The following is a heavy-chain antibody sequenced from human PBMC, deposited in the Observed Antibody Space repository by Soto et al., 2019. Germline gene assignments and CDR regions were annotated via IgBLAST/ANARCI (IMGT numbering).Heavy chain of an antibody. Sequence: SETLSLTCAVYGGSFSGYYWSWVRQPPGKGLEWIGEINHSGSTNYNPSLKSRVTISVDTSKNQFSLKLSSVTAADTAVYYCARVRVAGYYYYYGMDVWGQGTTVTVSS. CDR3: ARVRVAGYYYYYGMDV. CDR1: GGSFSGYY. V-gene: IGHV4-34*01. D-gene: IGHD6-19*01. CDR2: INHSGST. J-gene: IGHJ6*02.